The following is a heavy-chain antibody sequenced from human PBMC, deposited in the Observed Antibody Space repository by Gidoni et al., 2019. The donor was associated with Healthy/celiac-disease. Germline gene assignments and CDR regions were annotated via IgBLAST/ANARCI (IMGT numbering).Heavy chain of an antibody. Sequence: QVQLVESGVGVVQPGRSLSISCAASGFTFSIYAMHWVRQAPGKGLEWVAVISYVGSNKYYADSGKGRFTISRDNSKNTLYLQMNSLRAEDTAVYYCARVKQQLGHFDYWGQGTLVTVSS. J-gene: IGHJ4*02. D-gene: IGHD6-13*01. CDR3: ARVKQQLGHFDY. CDR2: ISYVGSNK. CDR1: GFTFSIYA. V-gene: IGHV3-30-3*01.